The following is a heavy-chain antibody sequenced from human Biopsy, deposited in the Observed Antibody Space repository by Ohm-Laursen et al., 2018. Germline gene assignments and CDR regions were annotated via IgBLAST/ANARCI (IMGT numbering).Heavy chain of an antibody. J-gene: IGHJ4*02. D-gene: IGHD3-3*01. V-gene: IGHV1-69*04. CDR1: GGPSSNYA. CDR2: IVPILGHL. CDR3: AADADGYYTEFDY. Sequence: SSVKVSCKASGGPSSNYAFSWVRQAPGQGLEWVGRIVPILGHLNYAQRFQGRVSVTADKSTTYVYMELSRLTSGDTAVYYCAADADGYYTEFDYWGPGTLVTVSS.